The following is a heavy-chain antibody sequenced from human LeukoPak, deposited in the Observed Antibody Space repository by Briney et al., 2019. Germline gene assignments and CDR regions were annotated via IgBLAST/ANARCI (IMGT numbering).Heavy chain of an antibody. J-gene: IGHJ3*02. CDR2: ISWNSGHI. V-gene: IGHV3-9*01. CDR3: ARGVGATARDAFDI. D-gene: IGHD1-26*01. Sequence: GGSLSLSFAASGFTFEHYAIHWVRQAPGKGLEWVSGISWNSGHIGYADSVKGRFTISRANAKNSLYLQMNSLRAEDTAVYYCARGVGATARDAFDIWGQGTMVTVSS. CDR1: GFTFEHYA.